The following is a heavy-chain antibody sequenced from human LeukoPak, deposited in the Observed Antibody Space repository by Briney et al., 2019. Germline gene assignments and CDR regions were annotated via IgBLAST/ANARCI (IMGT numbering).Heavy chain of an antibody. Sequence: GGSLRLSCSASGLTFSLYSMHWVRQAPGKGLEYVSGISTNGGSTYYADSVKGRFTIPRDNSKNTLYLQMSTLRAEDTAVYYCVTELGIGGFDIWGQGTMVTVSS. V-gene: IGHV3-64D*06. CDR2: ISTNGGST. J-gene: IGHJ3*02. D-gene: IGHD7-27*01. CDR3: VTELGIGGFDI. CDR1: GLTFSLYS.